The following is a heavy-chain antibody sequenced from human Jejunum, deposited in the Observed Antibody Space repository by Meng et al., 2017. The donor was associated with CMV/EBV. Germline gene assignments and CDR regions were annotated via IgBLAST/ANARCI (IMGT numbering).Heavy chain of an antibody. CDR3: ARIGYTSSSEDF. CDR1: GFRFTNYW. J-gene: IGHJ4*02. D-gene: IGHD6-6*01. CDR2: INQDGRVK. Sequence: SGFRFTNYWMTWVRQAPGKGLGWVANINQDGRVKYYGDSVKGRFTASRDNAKNLLYLEMNSLRAEDTAVYYCARIGYTSSSEDFWGQGTLVTVSS. V-gene: IGHV3-7*01.